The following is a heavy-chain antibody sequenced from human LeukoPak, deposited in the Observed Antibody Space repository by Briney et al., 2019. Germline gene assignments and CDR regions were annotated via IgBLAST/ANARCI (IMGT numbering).Heavy chain of an antibody. CDR1: GFTVSSNE. Sequence: SGGSLRLSCAASGFTVSSNEMSWVRQAPGRGLEWVSSISGGSAYYADSRKGRFTISRDNSKNTLHLQMNSLRAEDTAVYYCAKDLPYNWNAIFDYWGQGTLVTVSS. CDR3: AKDLPYNWNAIFDY. D-gene: IGHD1-20*01. J-gene: IGHJ4*02. CDR2: ISGGSA. V-gene: IGHV3-38-3*01.